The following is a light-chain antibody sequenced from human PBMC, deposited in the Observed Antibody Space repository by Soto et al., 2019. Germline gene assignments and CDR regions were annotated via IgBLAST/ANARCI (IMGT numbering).Light chain of an antibody. V-gene: IGKV3-20*01. CDR3: QHYGTSLYT. J-gene: IGKJ2*01. CDR2: GAS. Sequence: DIVLTQSPGTLSLSPGERATLSCRDSQIISSTYLGWYQQKPGQAPRLLIYGASSRATGIPDRFSGSGSGTDFTLTISRLEPEDFAVYYCQHYGTSLYTFGQGTKLEIK. CDR1: QIISSTY.